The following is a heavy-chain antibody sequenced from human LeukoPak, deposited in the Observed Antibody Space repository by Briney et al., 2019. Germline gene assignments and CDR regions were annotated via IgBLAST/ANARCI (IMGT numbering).Heavy chain of an antibody. CDR2: IRHDGNNQ. CDR3: AIDFWSGYSDY. D-gene: IGHD3-3*01. V-gene: IGHV3-30*02. CDR1: GFTFSAHG. J-gene: IGHJ4*02. Sequence: GGSLRLSCAASGFTFSAHGMHWVCQAPGKGLEWVAYIRHDGNNQQYVDSVKGRFTISRDNSKNMLYLQMNSLRVEDTAVYYCAIDFWSGYSDYWGEGTLVTVSS.